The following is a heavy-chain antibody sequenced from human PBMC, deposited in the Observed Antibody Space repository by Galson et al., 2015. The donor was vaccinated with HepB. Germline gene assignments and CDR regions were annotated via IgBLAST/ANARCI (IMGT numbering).Heavy chain of an antibody. J-gene: IGHJ5*02. CDR3: ARGRLELLSADWFDP. CDR2: IWFDGSNK. CDR1: GFTFSSYA. Sequence: SLRLSCAASGFTFSSYAMNWVRQAPGKGLEWVAVIWFDGSNKYYGDSVKGRFTISRDNSKNTLYLQMNSLRVEDTAVYYCARGRLELLSADWFDPWGQGTLVTVSS. D-gene: IGHD1-7*01. V-gene: IGHV3-33*01.